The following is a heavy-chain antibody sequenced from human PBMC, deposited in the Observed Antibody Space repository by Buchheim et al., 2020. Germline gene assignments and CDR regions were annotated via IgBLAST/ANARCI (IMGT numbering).Heavy chain of an antibody. Sequence: QVQLQESGPGLVKPSGTLSLTCAVSSGSISSSYWWSWVRQPPGKGLEWIGEISQSGDTSYTPSLKSRVSMSLDNSKNQLSLNLNSVTAADTAVYYCARSYYFYGMDVWGQGTT. J-gene: IGHJ6*02. CDR3: ARSYYFYGMDV. CDR1: SGSISSSYW. CDR2: ISQSGDT. V-gene: IGHV4-4*02.